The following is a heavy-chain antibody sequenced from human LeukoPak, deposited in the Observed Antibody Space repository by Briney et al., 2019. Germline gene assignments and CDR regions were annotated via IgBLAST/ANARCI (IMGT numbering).Heavy chain of an antibody. CDR1: GFTFNSYA. CDR3: AKGRRTFIVVVIDAFDV. Sequence: GGSLRLSCAASGFTFNSYAMSWVRQAPGKGLEWVSALSGSGDRTFYVDSVKGRFTVSRDNSKNTLYLQMNSLRAEDTAVYYCAKGRRTFIVVVIDAFDVWGQGTMVTVSS. CDR2: LSGSGDRT. V-gene: IGHV3-23*01. J-gene: IGHJ3*01. D-gene: IGHD3-22*01.